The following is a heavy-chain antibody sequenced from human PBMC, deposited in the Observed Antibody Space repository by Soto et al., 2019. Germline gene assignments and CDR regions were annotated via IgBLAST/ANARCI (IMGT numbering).Heavy chain of an antibody. D-gene: IGHD5-12*01. CDR1: GFTFSSYG. J-gene: IGHJ4*02. CDR2: IWDDGSNK. Sequence: QVQLVESGGGVVQPGRSLRLSCAASGFTFSSYGMHWVRQAPGKGLEWVAVIWDDGSNKYYADSVKGRFTISRDNSKNTLYLQMNSLRAEDTAVYYCARAPRSFAIVATICDYWGQGTLVTVSS. V-gene: IGHV3-33*01. CDR3: ARAPRSFAIVATICDY.